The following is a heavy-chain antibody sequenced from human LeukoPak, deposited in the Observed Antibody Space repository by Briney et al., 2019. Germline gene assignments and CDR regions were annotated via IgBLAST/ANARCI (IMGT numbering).Heavy chain of an antibody. CDR3: ARTRTGKDYYGSVNWFDP. J-gene: IGHJ5*02. V-gene: IGHV4-59*08. CDR1: GGSISSYY. D-gene: IGHD3-10*01. CDR2: IYYSGST. Sequence: PSETLSLTCTVSGGSISSYYWSWIRQPPGKGLEWIGYIYYSGSTNYNPSLKSRVTISVDTSKNQFSLKLSSVTAADTAVYYCARTRTGKDYYGSVNWFDPWGQGTLVTVSS.